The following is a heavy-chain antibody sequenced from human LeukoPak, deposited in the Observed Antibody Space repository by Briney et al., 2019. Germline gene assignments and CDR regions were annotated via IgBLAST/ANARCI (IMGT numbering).Heavy chain of an antibody. V-gene: IGHV2-70*04. D-gene: IGHD5-18*01. Sequence: SGPALVKPTQTLTLTCTFSGFSLSTSGMRVSWIRQPPGKALEWLARIDWDDDKFYSTSLKTRLTISKDTSKNQVVLTMTNMDPVDTATYYCAHSDSYGRYFDYRGQGTLVTVSS. CDR2: IDWDDDK. CDR3: AHSDSYGRYFDY. CDR1: GFSLSTSGMR. J-gene: IGHJ4*02.